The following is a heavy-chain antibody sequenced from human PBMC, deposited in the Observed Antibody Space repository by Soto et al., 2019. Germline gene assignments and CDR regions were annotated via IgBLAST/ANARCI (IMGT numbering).Heavy chain of an antibody. CDR1: GGSISSSSYY. J-gene: IGHJ4*02. V-gene: IGHV4-39*01. CDR3: ARHAYRSGWADH. Sequence: QLQLQESGPGLVKPSETLFLTCTVSGGSISSSSYYWGWIRQPPGQGLEWIGTIYYSGSTYYNPSHKRRLTIPVDTSKNQFSLKLRSVTAADTAVYYCARHAYRSGWADHWGQGTLVTVSS. D-gene: IGHD6-19*01. CDR2: IYYSGST.